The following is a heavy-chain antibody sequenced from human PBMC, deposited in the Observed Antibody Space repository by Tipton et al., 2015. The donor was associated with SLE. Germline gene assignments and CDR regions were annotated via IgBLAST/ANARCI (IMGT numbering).Heavy chain of an antibody. Sequence: TLSLTCTVSGGSISSGSYYWSWIRQPAGKGLEWIGRIYTRGSTKYTPSLKSRVPISVDTSKNQFSLKLSSVTAADTAVYYCAASMNYCSNTSCYFVWGQGTLVTVSS. CDR1: GGSISSGSYY. V-gene: IGHV4-61*02. J-gene: IGHJ4*02. D-gene: IGHD2-2*01. CDR3: AASMNYCSNTSCYFV. CDR2: IYTRGST.